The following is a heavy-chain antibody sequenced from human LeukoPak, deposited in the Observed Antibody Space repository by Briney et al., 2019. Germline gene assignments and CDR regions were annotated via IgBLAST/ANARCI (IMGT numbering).Heavy chain of an antibody. CDR3: ARVGAMVTFDY. CDR2: ISSSSSYI. Sequence: GGCLRLSCAASGFTFSSYSMNWVRQAPGKGLEWVSSISSSSSYIYYADSVKGRFTISRDNAKNSLYLQMNSLRAEDTAVYYCARVGAMVTFDYWGQGTLVTVSS. CDR1: GFTFSSYS. D-gene: IGHD5-18*01. V-gene: IGHV3-21*01. J-gene: IGHJ4*02.